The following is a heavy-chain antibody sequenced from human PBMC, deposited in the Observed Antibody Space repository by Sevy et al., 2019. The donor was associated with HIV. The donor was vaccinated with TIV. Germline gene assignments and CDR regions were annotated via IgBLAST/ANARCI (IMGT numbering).Heavy chain of an antibody. CDR2: IGSGGGGT. Sequence: GGSLRLSCAASGFTFSSYAMTWVRQAPGKGLEWVSSIGSGGGGTTYADSVKGRFTISRDNSKNTLSLQMDSLRAEDPAIYYCAKYGPIAVGRRDFDYWGQGTQVTVSS. J-gene: IGHJ4*02. D-gene: IGHD6-19*01. CDR3: AKYGPIAVGRRDFDY. V-gene: IGHV3-23*01. CDR1: GFTFSSYA.